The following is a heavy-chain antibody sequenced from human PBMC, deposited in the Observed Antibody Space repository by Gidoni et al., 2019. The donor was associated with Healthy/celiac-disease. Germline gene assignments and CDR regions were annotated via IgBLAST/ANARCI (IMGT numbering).Heavy chain of an antibody. CDR1: GFTFSSYD. J-gene: IGHJ4*02. CDR2: IGTAGDT. V-gene: IGHV3-13*04. D-gene: IGHD3-10*01. Sequence: EVQLVESGGGLVQPGGSLGLSCAASGFTFSSYDMHWVRQATGKGLEWVSAIGTAGDTYYPGSVKGRFTISRENAKNSLYLQMNSLRAGDTAVYYCARGDYGSGSYSYWGQGTLVTVSS. CDR3: ARGDYGSGSYSY.